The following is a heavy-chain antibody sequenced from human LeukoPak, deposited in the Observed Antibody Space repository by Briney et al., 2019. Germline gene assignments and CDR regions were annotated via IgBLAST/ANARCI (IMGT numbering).Heavy chain of an antibody. CDR2: ISYDGSNK. CDR3: ARCRSRQEHFPFDY. Sequence: GRSLRLSCAASGFTFSSYAMHWVRQAPGKGLEWVAVISYDGSNKYYADSVKGRFTISRDNAKNSLYLQMNSLRAEDTAVYYCARCRSRQEHFPFDYWGQGTLVTVSS. CDR1: GFTFSSYA. D-gene: IGHD1-1*01. V-gene: IGHV3-30-3*01. J-gene: IGHJ4*02.